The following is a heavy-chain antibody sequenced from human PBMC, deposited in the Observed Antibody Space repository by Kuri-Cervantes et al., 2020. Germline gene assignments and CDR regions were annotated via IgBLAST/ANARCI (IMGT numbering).Heavy chain of an antibody. CDR3: AGGSSTDWFVN. D-gene: IGHD2/OR15-2a*01. CDR2: ISSSRSYI. Sequence: GGSLRLSCAASGFTFSSYSMNWVRQAPGKGLEWVSSISSSRSYIYYADSVKGRFTNSRDNSKNTLHLQMSSLRLEYTAVYFCAGGSSTDWFVNWGQGSLVTVSS. J-gene: IGHJ4*02. CDR1: GFTFSSYS. V-gene: IGHV3-21*01.